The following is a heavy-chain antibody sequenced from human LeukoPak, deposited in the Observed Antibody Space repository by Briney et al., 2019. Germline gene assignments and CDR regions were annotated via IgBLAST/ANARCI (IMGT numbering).Heavy chain of an antibody. CDR2: MNPNSGNT. J-gene: IGHJ6*02. CDR1: GGTFSSYA. Sequence: GASVKVSCKASGGTFSSYAISWVRQAPGQGLEWMGWMNPNSGNTGYAQKFQGRVTMTRNTSISTAYMELSSLRSEDTAVYYCARGVLRFLEWENDYGMDVWGQGTTVTVSS. D-gene: IGHD3-3*01. V-gene: IGHV1-8*02. CDR3: ARGVLRFLEWENDYGMDV.